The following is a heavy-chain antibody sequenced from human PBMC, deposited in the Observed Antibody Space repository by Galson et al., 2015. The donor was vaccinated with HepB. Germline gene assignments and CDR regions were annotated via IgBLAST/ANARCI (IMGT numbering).Heavy chain of an antibody. CDR3: ARPKGLPTSMSHYYYGMDV. CDR1: GFTFSSNG. CDR2: IWYDGTKK. Sequence: SLRLSCAASGFTFSSNGMHWVRQAPGKGLEWVAVIWYDGTKKYYADSVKGRFTISRDNSKNTLYLQMNSLRVEDTAVYYCARPKGLPTSMSHYYYGMDVWGQGTTVTVSS. D-gene: IGHD2-2*01. J-gene: IGHJ6*02. V-gene: IGHV3-33*01.